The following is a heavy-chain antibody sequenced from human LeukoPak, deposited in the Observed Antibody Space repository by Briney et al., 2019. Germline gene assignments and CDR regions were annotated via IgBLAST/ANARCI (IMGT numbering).Heavy chain of an antibody. CDR3: ARSSSGSSPYYYYGMDV. V-gene: IGHV3-66*01. CDR2: IYSGGST. CDR1: GFTVSSNY. D-gene: IGHD1-26*01. J-gene: IGHJ6*02. Sequence: GGSLRLSCAASGFTVSSNYMSWVRQAPGKGLEWVSVIYSGGSTYYADSVKGRLTISRDNSKNTLYLQMNSLRAEDTAVYYCARSSSGSSPYYYYGMDVWGQGTTVTVSS.